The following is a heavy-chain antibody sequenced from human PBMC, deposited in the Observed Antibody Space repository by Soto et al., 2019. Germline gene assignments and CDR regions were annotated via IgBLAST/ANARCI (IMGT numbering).Heavy chain of an antibody. Sequence: QVQVQESGPGLVNPSQTLSLTCTVSGGPITNYWSWIRQHPGKGLEWIGYIYDSGSTYYNPSLKSRVTMSLDTSKNQLSLKLTSVTAADTAVYYCARVNLDYVTGMDVWGQVTTVTVSS. CDR2: IYDSGST. D-gene: IGHD4-17*01. J-gene: IGHJ6*02. CDR1: GGPITNY. CDR3: ARVNLDYVTGMDV. V-gene: IGHV4-31*03.